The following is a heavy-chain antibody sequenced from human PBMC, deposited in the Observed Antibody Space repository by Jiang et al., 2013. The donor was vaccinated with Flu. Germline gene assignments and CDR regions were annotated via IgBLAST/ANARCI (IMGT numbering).Heavy chain of an antibody. V-gene: IGHV3-11*06. CDR3: ALYGGAQYFQH. D-gene: IGHD2-2*02. CDR2: ISTSNDYA. Sequence: LVESGGGLVKPGGSLRLSCAASGFSFSDYYMSWIRQAPGKGLEWVSYISTSNDYAKYADSVKGRFTISRDNAKNSLYLQMDSLRAEDTAVYYCALYGGAQYFQHWGLGTLVTVSS. J-gene: IGHJ1*01. CDR1: GFSFSDYY.